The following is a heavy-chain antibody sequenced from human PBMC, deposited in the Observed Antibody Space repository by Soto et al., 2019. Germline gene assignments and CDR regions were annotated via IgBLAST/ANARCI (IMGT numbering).Heavy chain of an antibody. D-gene: IGHD3-10*01. CDR2: ISAYNGDT. Sequence: ASVKVSCKASGYTFTSYGISWVRQAPGQGLEWMGWISAYNGDTGYAQKFQGRVTMTRNISIATAYMELSSLRSEDTAIYYCARMATFGSLNWFDPWGQGTLVTVSS. J-gene: IGHJ5*02. CDR1: GYTFTSYG. V-gene: IGHV1-18*04. CDR3: ARMATFGSLNWFDP.